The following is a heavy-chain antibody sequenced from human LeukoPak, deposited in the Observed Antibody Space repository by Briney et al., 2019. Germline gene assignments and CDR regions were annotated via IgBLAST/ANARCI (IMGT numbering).Heavy chain of an antibody. CDR3: ARGYDY. Sequence: SETLSLTCTVSGGSISGSHYYWAWIRQPPGKGLEWIGIINYSDNTYYNPSLWSRATISVDTSTNQFSLNLNSVTASDTAVYYCARGYDYWGQRTLVAVYS. J-gene: IGHJ4*02. V-gene: IGHV4-39*01. CDR1: GGSISGSHYY. CDR2: INYSDNT. D-gene: IGHD3-22*01.